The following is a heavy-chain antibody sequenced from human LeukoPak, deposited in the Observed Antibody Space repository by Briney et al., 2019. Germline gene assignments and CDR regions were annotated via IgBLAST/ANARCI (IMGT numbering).Heavy chain of an antibody. J-gene: IGHJ4*02. CDR3: ATGRWSGYRGPYYFDY. Sequence: EASVKVSCKVSGYTLTELSMHWGRQAPGKGLEWMGGFDPEDGETIYAQKFQGRVTMTEDTSTDTAYMELSSLRSEDTAVYYCATGRWSGYRGPYYFDYWGQGTLVPVSS. CDR1: GYTLTELS. D-gene: IGHD3-3*01. V-gene: IGHV1-24*01. CDR2: FDPEDGET.